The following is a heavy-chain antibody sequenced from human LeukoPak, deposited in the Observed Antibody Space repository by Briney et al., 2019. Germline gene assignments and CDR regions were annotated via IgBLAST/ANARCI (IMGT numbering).Heavy chain of an antibody. CDR3: TRAPSQISCYYPEFFPH. D-gene: IGHD3-22*01. CDR2: IKSDGST. Sequence: PGGSLRLSCAASGFTFSTSWMHSVRHAPGKGLVYVSRIKSDGSTRHAASTKGRFTVSRDNAKNTAPRHMNSLRAEQTRGYYCTRAPSQISCYYPEFFPHGGQGTLVIVSS. J-gene: IGHJ1*01. CDR1: GFTFSTSW. V-gene: IGHV3-74*01.